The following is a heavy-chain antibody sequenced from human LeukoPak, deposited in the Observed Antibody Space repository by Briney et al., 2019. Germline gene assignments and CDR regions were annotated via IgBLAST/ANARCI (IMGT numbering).Heavy chain of an antibody. Sequence: ASVKVSCTASGYTFTSYAMNWVRQAPGQGLEWMGWINPNTGNPTYAQGFTGRFVFSLDTSVTTAYLQISSLEAEDTAVYYCARAHQPLGGLSFPDQWGQGTLVTVSS. J-gene: IGHJ5*02. D-gene: IGHD3-16*02. CDR1: GYTFTSYA. V-gene: IGHV7-4-1*02. CDR2: INPNTGNP. CDR3: ARAHQPLGGLSFPDQ.